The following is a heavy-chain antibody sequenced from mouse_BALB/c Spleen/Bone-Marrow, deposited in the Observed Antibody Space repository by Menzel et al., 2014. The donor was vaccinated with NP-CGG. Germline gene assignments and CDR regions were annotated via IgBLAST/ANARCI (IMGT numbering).Heavy chain of an antibody. D-gene: IGHD1-1*01. CDR3: ARLSYYGRFAY. V-gene: IGHV4-1*02. CDR2: INPDSSTI. Sequence: EVQRVESGGGLVQPGGSLKLSCAASGFDFSRYWMSWVRQAPGKGLEWIGEINPDSSTINYTPSLKDKFIISRDNAKNTLYLQMSKVRSEDTALYYCARLSYYGRFAYWGQGTLVTVSA. J-gene: IGHJ3*01. CDR1: GFDFSRYW.